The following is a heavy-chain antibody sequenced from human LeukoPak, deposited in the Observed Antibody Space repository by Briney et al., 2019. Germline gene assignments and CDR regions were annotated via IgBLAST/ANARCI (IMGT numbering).Heavy chain of an antibody. V-gene: IGHV4-34*01. Sequence: SGTLSLTCAVYGGSFSGYYWSWIRQPPGKGLEWIGEINHSGSTNYNPSLKGRVTISVDTSKNQFSLKLSSVTAADTAVYYCARVRVSSTSLNYYYYYMDVWGKGTTVTVSS. J-gene: IGHJ6*03. CDR1: GGSFSGYY. CDR3: ARVRVSSTSLNYYYYYMDV. CDR2: INHSGST. D-gene: IGHD2-2*01.